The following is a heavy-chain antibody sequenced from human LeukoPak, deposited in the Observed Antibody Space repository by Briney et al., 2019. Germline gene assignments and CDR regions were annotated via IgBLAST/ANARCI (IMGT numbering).Heavy chain of an antibody. V-gene: IGHV3-11*04. CDR1: GFTFSDYY. CDR2: ISSSGSTI. J-gene: IGHJ4*02. D-gene: IGHD1-26*01. Sequence: SGGSLRLSCAASGFTFSDYYMSWIRQAPGKGLEWVSYISSSGSTIYCADSVKGRFTISRDNAKNSLYLQMNSLRAEDTAVYYCARRRYSGSSQHFDYWGLGTLVTVSS. CDR3: ARRRYSGSSQHFDY.